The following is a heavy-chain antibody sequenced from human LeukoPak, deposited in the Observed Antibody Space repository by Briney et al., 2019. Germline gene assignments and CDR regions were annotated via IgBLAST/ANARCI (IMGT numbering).Heavy chain of an antibody. V-gene: IGHV4-59*01. CDR2: IYYSGST. D-gene: IGHD6-13*01. Sequence: SETLSLTCTVSGGSISSYYWSWIRQPPGKGLEWIGYIYYSGSTNYNPSLTSRVTISVDTSKNQFSLKLSSVTAADTAVYYCARSGAAAGYYYYGMDVWGQGTTVTVSS. J-gene: IGHJ6*02. CDR3: ARSGAAAGYYYYGMDV. CDR1: GGSISSYY.